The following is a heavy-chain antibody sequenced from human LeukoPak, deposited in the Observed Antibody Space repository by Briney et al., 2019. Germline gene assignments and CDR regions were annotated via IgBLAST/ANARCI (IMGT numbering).Heavy chain of an antibody. V-gene: IGHV3-73*01. CDR1: GFTFSGSA. D-gene: IGHD3-16*01. CDR3: TRLKGESYYDY. J-gene: IGHJ4*02. CDR2: TRSKANSYAT. Sequence: GGSLKLSCAASGFTFSGSAMHWVRQASGKGLEWVGRTRSKANSYATAYAASVKGRFTISRDDSKNTAYLQMNSLKTEDTAVYYCTRLKGESYYDYWGQGTLVTVSS.